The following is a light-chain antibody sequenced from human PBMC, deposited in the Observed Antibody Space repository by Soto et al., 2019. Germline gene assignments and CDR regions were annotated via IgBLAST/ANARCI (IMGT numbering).Light chain of an antibody. CDR2: RGS. CDR3: QDYGTSAPWT. CDR1: QNIRGNE. J-gene: IGKJ1*01. V-gene: IGKV3-20*01. Sequence: VLTQSPGTLSLSPGERTTLSCRASQNIRGNELAWYRQKPGQPPRLLIYRGSSRAPGIPDRFSGRGSGTEFTLTITRLEPEDYAVDYCQDYGTSAPWTFGQGTRVEIK.